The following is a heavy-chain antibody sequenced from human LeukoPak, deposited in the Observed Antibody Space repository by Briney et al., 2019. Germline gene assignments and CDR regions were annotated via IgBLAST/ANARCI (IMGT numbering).Heavy chain of an antibody. Sequence: PSETLSLTCTVSGGSISSGGYYWSWIRQHPGKGLEWIGYIYYGGSTYYNPSLKSRVTISVDTSKNQFSLKLSSVTAADTAVYYCARGAATPGAFDIWGQGTMVTVSS. D-gene: IGHD2-15*01. CDR2: IYYGGST. CDR1: GGSISSGGYY. J-gene: IGHJ3*02. CDR3: ARGAATPGAFDI. V-gene: IGHV4-31*03.